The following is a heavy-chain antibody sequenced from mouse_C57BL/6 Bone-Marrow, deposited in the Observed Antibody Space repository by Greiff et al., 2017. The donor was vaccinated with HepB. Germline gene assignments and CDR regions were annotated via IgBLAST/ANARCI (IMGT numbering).Heavy chain of an antibody. D-gene: IGHD2-4*01. CDR2: ISNGGGST. Sequence: EVKVVESGGGLVQPGGSLKLSCAASGFTFSDYYMYWVRQTPEKRLEWVAYISNGGGSTYYPDTVKGRFTISRDNAKNTLYLQMSRLKSEDTAMYYCARGVYYDYDEKYFDVWGTGTTVTVSS. V-gene: IGHV5-12*01. CDR3: ARGVYYDYDEKYFDV. J-gene: IGHJ1*03. CDR1: GFTFSDYY.